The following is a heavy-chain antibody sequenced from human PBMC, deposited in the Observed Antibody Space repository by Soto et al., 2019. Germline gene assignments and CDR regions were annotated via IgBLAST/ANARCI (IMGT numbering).Heavy chain of an antibody. CDR2: IFYRGTT. CDR1: GGSISSSSYY. Sequence: QLQLQESGPGLVKPSETLSLTCTVAGGSISSSSYYWGWIRQPPGKGLEWIGSIFYRGTTFYTPSLKSRVTXSXXTSKNQFSLKLSSVTAADTAVYYCARRVIVATLDVWGHGTTVTVSS. J-gene: IGHJ6*02. D-gene: IGHD5-12*01. V-gene: IGHV4-39*01. CDR3: ARRVIVATLDV.